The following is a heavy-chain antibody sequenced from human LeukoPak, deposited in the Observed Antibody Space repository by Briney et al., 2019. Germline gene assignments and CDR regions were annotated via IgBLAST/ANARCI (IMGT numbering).Heavy chain of an antibody. D-gene: IGHD6-13*01. CDR2: IYTSGST. CDR3: ARDGVAAAGVHYYYGMGV. Sequence: SETLSLTCTVSGCSLSSYYWNWIRQPAGKGLEWIGRIYTSGSTNYNPALKSRVTMSVDTSKNQFSLKLSSVTAADTAVYYCARDGVAAAGVHYYYGMGVWGQGTTVTVSS. CDR1: GCSLSSYY. J-gene: IGHJ6*02. V-gene: IGHV4-4*07.